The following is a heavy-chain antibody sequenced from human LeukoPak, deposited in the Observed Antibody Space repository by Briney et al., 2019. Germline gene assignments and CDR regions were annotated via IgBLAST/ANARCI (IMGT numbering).Heavy chain of an antibody. D-gene: IGHD6-19*01. CDR2: IYTSGST. CDR3: ARGGSAVAGTIEVQH. Sequence: SETLSLTCTVSGGSISSYYWSWIRQPAGKGLEWIGRIYTSGSTNYNPSLKSRVTMSVDTSKNQFSLKLSSVTAADTAVYYCARGGSAVAGTIEVQHWGQGTLVTVSS. V-gene: IGHV4-4*07. CDR1: GGSISSYY. J-gene: IGHJ1*01.